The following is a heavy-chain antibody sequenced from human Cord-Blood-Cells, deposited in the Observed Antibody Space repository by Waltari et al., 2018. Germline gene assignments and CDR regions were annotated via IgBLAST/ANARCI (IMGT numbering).Heavy chain of an antibody. CDR2: FDPEDGET. D-gene: IGHD7-27*01. J-gene: IGHJ3*02. CDR1: GYTLTELS. Sequence: QVQLVQSGAEVKKPGASVKVSCKVSGYTLTELSMQWVRQAPGKGLGWMGGFDPEDGETIYAQKFQGRVTMTEDTSTDTAYMELSSRRSEDTAVYYCATDHGLGMGNDAFDIWGQGTMVTVSS. V-gene: IGHV1-24*01. CDR3: ATDHGLGMGNDAFDI.